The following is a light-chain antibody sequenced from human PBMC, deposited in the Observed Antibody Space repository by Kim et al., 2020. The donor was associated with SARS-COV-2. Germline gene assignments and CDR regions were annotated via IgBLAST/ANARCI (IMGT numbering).Light chain of an antibody. V-gene: IGKV1-5*01. CDR1: EGVSGW. Sequence: DIQMTQSPSTVSASVGDRVTITCRASEGVSGWLAWYQQKPGKAPKLLIFDASTLVSGVPSRFSGSGSGTEFTLTISSLQPEDVATYYCQQSDSCSGTFGRGTKVDIK. J-gene: IGKJ4*01. CDR2: DAS. CDR3: QQSDSCSGT.